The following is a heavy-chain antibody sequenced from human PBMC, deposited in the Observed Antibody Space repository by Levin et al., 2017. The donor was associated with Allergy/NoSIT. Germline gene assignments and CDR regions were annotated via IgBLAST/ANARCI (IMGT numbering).Heavy chain of an antibody. CDR3: ARDRYDFWSGYLDY. V-gene: IGHV4-31*03. J-gene: IGHJ4*02. CDR2: IYYSGST. D-gene: IGHD3-3*01. Sequence: LRLSCTVSGGSISSGGYYWSWIRQHPGKGLEWIGYIYYSGSTYYNPSLKSRVTISVDTSKNQFSLKLSSVTAADTAVYYCARDRYDFWSGYLDYWGQGTLVTVSS. CDR1: GGSISSGGYY.